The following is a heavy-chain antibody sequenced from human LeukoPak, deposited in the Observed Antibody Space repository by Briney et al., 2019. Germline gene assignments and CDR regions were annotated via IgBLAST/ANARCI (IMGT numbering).Heavy chain of an antibody. CDR3: ARTSDDFWSGWFDP. CDR1: GASISSYY. CDR2: MYTSGST. J-gene: IGHJ5*02. D-gene: IGHD3-3*01. V-gene: IGHV4-4*07. Sequence: SETLSLTCTVSGASISSYYWSWVRQPAGKGLEWVGLMYTSGSTNYNPSLKSQVTMSIDTSKNQLSLRLSSVTAADTAVYYCARTSDDFWSGWFDPWGQGTLVTVSS.